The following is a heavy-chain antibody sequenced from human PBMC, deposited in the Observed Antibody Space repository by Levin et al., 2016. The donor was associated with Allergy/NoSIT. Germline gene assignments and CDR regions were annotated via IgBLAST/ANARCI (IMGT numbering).Heavy chain of an antibody. Sequence: GGSLRLSCAASGFTFSSYAMHWVRQAPGKGLEWVAVISYDGSNKYYADSVKGRFTISRDNSKNTLYLQMNSLRAEDTAVYYCAREGRRDGYIGAFDIWGQGTMVTVSS. CDR3: AREGRRDGYIGAFDI. J-gene: IGHJ3*02. CDR1: GFTFSSYA. CDR2: ISYDGSNK. D-gene: IGHD5-24*01. V-gene: IGHV3-30-3*01.